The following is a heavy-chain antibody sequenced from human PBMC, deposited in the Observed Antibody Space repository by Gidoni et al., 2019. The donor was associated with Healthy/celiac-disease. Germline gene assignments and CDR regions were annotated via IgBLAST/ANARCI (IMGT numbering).Heavy chain of an antibody. CDR1: GFPFDDYA. V-gene: IGHV3-9*01. CDR3: AKDRSMVRGVTIDY. D-gene: IGHD3-10*01. J-gene: IGHJ4*02. CDR2: ISWNSGSI. Sequence: EVQLVESGGGLVQPGRSLRLSCAASGFPFDDYAMHWVRQAPGKGLEWVSGISWNSGSIGYADSGKGRFTIARDNDKNSLYLKMNSLRAEDTALYYCAKDRSMVRGVTIDYWGQGTLVTVSS.